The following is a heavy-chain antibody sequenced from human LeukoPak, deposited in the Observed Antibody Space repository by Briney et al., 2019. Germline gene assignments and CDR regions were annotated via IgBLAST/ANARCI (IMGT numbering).Heavy chain of an antibody. CDR3: ARLFFDWLLLDS. D-gene: IGHD3-9*01. V-gene: IGHV5-51*01. CDR2: IYPGDSDT. J-gene: IGHJ4*02. Sequence: GESLKISCKGSGYRFNNSWIGWVRQMPGKGLEWMGIIYPGDSDTRYSPSFQGQVTLSVDKSINTAYLQWSSLKASDSAMYYCARLFFDWLLLDSWGQGTLVTVSS. CDR1: GYRFNNSW.